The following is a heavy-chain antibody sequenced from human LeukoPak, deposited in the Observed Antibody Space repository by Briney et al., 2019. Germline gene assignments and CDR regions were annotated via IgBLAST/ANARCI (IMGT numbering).Heavy chain of an antibody. D-gene: IGHD6-19*01. CDR3: ARGLVTYSSGWYGDYFDC. V-gene: IGHV3-33*01. Sequence: PGGSLRLSCAASGFTFSSYGMHWVRQAPGKGLEWVAVIWYDGSNKYYADPVKGRFTISRDNSKNTLYLQMNSLRAEDTAVYYCARGLVTYSSGWYGDYFDCWGQGTLVTVSS. J-gene: IGHJ4*02. CDR2: IWYDGSNK. CDR1: GFTFSSYG.